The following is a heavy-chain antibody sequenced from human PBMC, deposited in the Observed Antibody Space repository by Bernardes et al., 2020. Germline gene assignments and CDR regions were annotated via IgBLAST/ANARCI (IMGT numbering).Heavy chain of an antibody. CDR2: ISYDGGDK. D-gene: IGHD3-10*01. CDR3: ARASCPTGRCYYYYYNMDV. CDR1: GFTFSSHA. V-gene: IGHV3-30-3*01. J-gene: IGHJ6*02. Sequence: GGSLRLSCAASGFTFSSHAMHWVRQAPGKGLEWVAVISYDGGDKDYADSVKGRFTISRDNSQNTLYAQMESLTPADTAVYYCARASCPTGRCYYYYYNMDVWGQGTTVTVSS.